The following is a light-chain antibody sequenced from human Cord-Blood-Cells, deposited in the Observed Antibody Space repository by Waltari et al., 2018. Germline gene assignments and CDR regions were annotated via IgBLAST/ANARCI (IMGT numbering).Light chain of an antibody. Sequence: QSALTPPASVSGSPGPPTTLSCTGTSSDVGGYNYVPWSQHYPGKAPKLMIYEVRNRPSGVSNRFSGSKSGNTASLTISGLQAEDEADYYCSSYTSSSTWVFGGGTKLTVL. CDR1: SSDVGGYNY. J-gene: IGLJ3*02. V-gene: IGLV2-14*01. CDR2: EVR. CDR3: SSYTSSSTWV.